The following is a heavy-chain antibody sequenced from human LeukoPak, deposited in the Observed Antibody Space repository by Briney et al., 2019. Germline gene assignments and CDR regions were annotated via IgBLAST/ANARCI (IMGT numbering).Heavy chain of an antibody. CDR2: ISSSSSYI. Sequence: PGGSLRLSCAASGFTFSSYSMNWVRQAPGKGLEWVSSISSSSSYIYYADSVKGRFTISRDNAKNSLYLQMNSLRAEDTAVYYCARGPGSSRNFDYWGRGTLVTVSS. CDR3: ARGPGSSRNFDY. D-gene: IGHD6-13*01. V-gene: IGHV3-21*01. CDR1: GFTFSSYS. J-gene: IGHJ4*02.